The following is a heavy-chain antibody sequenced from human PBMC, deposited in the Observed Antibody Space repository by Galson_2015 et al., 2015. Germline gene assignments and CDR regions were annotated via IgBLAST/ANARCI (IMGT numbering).Heavy chain of an antibody. J-gene: IGHJ4*02. CDR3: AKDMAGDDYSNGGFDY. CDR1: GFTFDDYA. Sequence: SLRLSCAASGFTFDDYAMHWVRHAPGKGLEWVSGISWNSGSIGYADSVKGRFNISRDNAKNSLYLQMNSLRAEDTALYYCAKDMAGDDYSNGGFDYWGQGTLVTVSS. CDR2: ISWNSGSI. V-gene: IGHV3-9*01. D-gene: IGHD4-11*01.